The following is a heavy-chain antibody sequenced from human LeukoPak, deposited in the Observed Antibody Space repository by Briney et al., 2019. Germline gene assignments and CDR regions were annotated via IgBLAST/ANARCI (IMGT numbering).Heavy chain of an antibody. V-gene: IGHV3-7*01. J-gene: IGHJ5*02. Sequence: GGSLRLSCAASGFTFSAFWMTWVRQAPGVGLEWVATIKQDVGETFYVDSVKGRFTISRDNANNSVYLQMNSLRAEDTAVYYCARAVGASRLDPWGQGTQVTVSS. CDR1: GFTFSAFW. D-gene: IGHD1-26*01. CDR3: ARAVGASRLDP. CDR2: IKQDVGET.